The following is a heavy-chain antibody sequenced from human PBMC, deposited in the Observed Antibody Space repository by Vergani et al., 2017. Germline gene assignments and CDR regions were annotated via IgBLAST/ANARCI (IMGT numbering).Heavy chain of an antibody. V-gene: IGHV4-39*07. Sequence: QLQLQESGPGLVKPSETLSLTCTVSGGSISSSSSYWGWIRQPPGKGLEWIGSIYYSGRTDYNPSIKSRVIISVDTSKNQFSLKLSSVTAADTAVYYCARVSFAGVDYWGQGTLVTVSS. J-gene: IGHJ4*02. CDR1: GGSISSSSSY. CDR3: ARVSFAGVDY. CDR2: IYYSGRT. D-gene: IGHD7-27*01.